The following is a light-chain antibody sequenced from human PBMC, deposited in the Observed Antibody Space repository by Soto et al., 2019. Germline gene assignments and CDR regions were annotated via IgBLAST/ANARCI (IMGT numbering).Light chain of an antibody. J-gene: IGKJ5*01. V-gene: IGKV3-20*01. CDR2: GAS. CDR1: ETVSSRY. CDR3: QQYGGSPPIT. Sequence: EIVLTQSPGTLSLSPGERVTLSCRASETVSSRYLAWYQQRPGQAPRLLIYGASNRAAGVPDRFSGSGSGTDFTLTISRLEPGDFAVYYCQQYGGSPPITFGQGTRLEIK.